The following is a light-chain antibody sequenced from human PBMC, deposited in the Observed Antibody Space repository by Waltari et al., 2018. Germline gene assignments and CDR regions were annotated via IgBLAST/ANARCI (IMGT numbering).Light chain of an antibody. CDR1: ELDKKY. Sequence: SYDLTQPPSLSVSPGQTATITCSGHELDKKYTSWYQQKPGQSPVLVLYQDNVRPSGCPERFSGSNSGNTATLTIGGTQAMDEADYYCLVWDSSIGVFGSGTKITVL. CDR3: LVWDSSIGV. V-gene: IGLV3-1*01. CDR2: QDN. J-gene: IGLJ1*01.